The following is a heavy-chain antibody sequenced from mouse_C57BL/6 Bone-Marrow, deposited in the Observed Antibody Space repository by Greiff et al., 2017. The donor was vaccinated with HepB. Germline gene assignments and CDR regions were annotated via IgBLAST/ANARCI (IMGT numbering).Heavy chain of an antibody. V-gene: IGHV5-15*01. Sequence: EVQLVESGGGLVQPGGSLKLSCAASGFTFSDYGMAWVRQAPRKGPEWVAFISNLAYSIYYADTVTGRFTISRENAKNTLYLEMSSLRSEDTAMYYCARRISLYAMDYWGQGTSVTVSS. CDR2: ISNLAYSI. CDR3: ARRISLYAMDY. J-gene: IGHJ4*01. CDR1: GFTFSDYG.